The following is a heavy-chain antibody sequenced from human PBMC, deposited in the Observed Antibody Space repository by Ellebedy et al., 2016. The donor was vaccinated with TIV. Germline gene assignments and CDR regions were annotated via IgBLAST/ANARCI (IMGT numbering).Heavy chain of an antibody. CDR1: GGSISRGGYY. V-gene: IGHV4-31*01. D-gene: IGHD4-17*01. CDR3: ARDLTDDGDSVAFDM. Sequence: MPSETLSLTCTVSGGSISRGGYYWSWIRQHPGKDLEWIGYIHYSGSTYYNPSLKSLVTISLDTSKNQFSLRLSSVTAADTAIYYCARDLTDDGDSVAFDMWGQGTMVTVSS. CDR2: IHYSGST. J-gene: IGHJ3*02.